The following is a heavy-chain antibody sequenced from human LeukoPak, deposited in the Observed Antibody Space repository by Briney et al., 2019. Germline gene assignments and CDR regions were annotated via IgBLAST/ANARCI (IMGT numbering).Heavy chain of an antibody. CDR2: ISYDGSNK. CDR1: GFTFSSYG. D-gene: IGHD2-2*03. J-gene: IGHJ4*02. CDR3: AKISGYCSSTSCYPTNGLDY. Sequence: GGSLRLSCAASGFTFSSYGMHWVRQAPGKGLEWVAVISYDGSNKYYADSVKGRFTISRDNSKNTLYLQMNSLRAEDTAVYYCAKISGYCSSTSCYPTNGLDYWGQGTPVTVSS. V-gene: IGHV3-30*18.